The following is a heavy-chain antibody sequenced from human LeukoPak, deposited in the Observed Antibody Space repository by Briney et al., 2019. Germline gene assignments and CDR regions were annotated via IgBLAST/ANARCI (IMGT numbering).Heavy chain of an antibody. CDR3: ARSIAARRELDY. CDR1: GGSISSNY. D-gene: IGHD6-6*01. Sequence: SETLSLTCTVSGGSISSNYWSWIRQPAGKGLEWIGRIYSSGSANYNPSLKSRVTMSVDTSKNQFSLMLSSVTAADTAVYYCARSIAARRELDYWGQGTLVTVSS. J-gene: IGHJ4*02. CDR2: IYSSGSA. V-gene: IGHV4-4*07.